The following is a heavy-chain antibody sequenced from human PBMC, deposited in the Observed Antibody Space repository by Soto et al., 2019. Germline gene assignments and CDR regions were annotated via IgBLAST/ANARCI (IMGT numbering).Heavy chain of an antibody. CDR2: MNPNSGNT. Sequence: GASVKVSCKASGYTFTSYDINWVRQATGQGLEWMGWMNPNSGNTGYAQKFQGRVTMTRNTSISTAYMELSSLRPEDTAVYYCAVLHLGDCASRDVHDIRRQGTIVT. CDR1: GYTFTSYD. CDR3: AVLHLGDCASRDVHDI. V-gene: IGHV1-8*01. D-gene: IGHD3-16*01. J-gene: IGHJ3*02.